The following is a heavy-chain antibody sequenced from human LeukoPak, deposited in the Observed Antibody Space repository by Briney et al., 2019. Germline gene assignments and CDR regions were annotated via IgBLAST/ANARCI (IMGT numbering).Heavy chain of an antibody. V-gene: IGHV4-61*02. J-gene: IGHJ4*02. CDR1: GDSISSGDYY. Sequence: SETLSLTCTGSGDSISSGDYYRSWIRQPAGKGLEWIGRISSSGSTNYNPSLKSRVTISVDTSKNQFSLKLSSVTAADTAVYYCARFSNYYDSSVHYLDFWGQGTLVSVSS. D-gene: IGHD3-22*01. CDR2: ISSSGST. CDR3: ARFSNYYDSSVHYLDF.